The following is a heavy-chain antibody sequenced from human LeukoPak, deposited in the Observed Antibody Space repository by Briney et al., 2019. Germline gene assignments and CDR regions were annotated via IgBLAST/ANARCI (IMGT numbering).Heavy chain of an antibody. CDR1: GYTFTSYA. V-gene: IGHV1-3*04. J-gene: IGHJ3*02. Sequence: AASVKVSCKASGYTFTSYAMDWVRQAPGQRLEWMGWINTGNGDTKYSQKFQGRVTITRDTSASTAYMELSSVTAADTAVYYCARAPANWEDAFDIWGQGTMVTVSS. CDR3: ARAPANWEDAFDI. D-gene: IGHD7-27*01. CDR2: INTGNGDT.